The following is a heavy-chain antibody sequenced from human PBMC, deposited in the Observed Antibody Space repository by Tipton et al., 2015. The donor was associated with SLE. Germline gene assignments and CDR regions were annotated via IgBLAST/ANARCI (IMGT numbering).Heavy chain of an antibody. V-gene: IGHV4-34*01. CDR1: GGSFSGYY. J-gene: IGHJ5*02. Sequence: TLSLTCAVYGGSFSGYYWSWIRQPPGKGLEWIGEINHSGSTNYNPSLKSRVSISLDMFKNQFSLKLSSVTVADTAVYYCARMEGMITFGGVIGLWGQGTLVTVSS. CDR3: ARMEGMITFGGVIGL. D-gene: IGHD3-16*01. CDR2: INHSGST.